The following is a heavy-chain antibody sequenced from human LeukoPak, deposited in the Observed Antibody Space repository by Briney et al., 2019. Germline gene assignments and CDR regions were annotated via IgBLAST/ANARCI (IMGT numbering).Heavy chain of an antibody. CDR2: IKQDGSEK. CDR3: AREGGYGSGTDEESWFDL. CDR1: GFTFSSYW. Sequence: GGSLRLSCAASGFTFSSYWMSWVRQAPGEGLEWVANIKQDGSEKYYVDSVKGRFTISRDNAKNSLYLQMNSLRAEDTAVYYCAREGGYGSGTDEESWFDLWGQGTLVTVSS. D-gene: IGHD3-10*01. J-gene: IGHJ5*02. V-gene: IGHV3-7*03.